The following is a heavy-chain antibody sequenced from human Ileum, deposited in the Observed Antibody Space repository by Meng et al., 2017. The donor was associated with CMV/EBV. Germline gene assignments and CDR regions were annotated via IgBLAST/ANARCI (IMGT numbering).Heavy chain of an antibody. Sequence: GESLKISCAASGFTFSSYAMSWVRQAPGKGLEWVSAISGSGGSTYYADSVKGRFTISRDNSKNTLYLQMNSLRAEDTAVYYCVRAGSGFYSVDFDFWGHGTRVTGSS. J-gene: IGHJ4*01. D-gene: IGHD2-15*01. CDR3: VRAGSGFYSVDFDF. CDR2: ISGSGGST. V-gene: IGHV3-23*01. CDR1: GFTFSSYA.